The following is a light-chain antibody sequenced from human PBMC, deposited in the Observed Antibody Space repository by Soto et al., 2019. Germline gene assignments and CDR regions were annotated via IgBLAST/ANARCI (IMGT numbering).Light chain of an antibody. CDR1: QSVVYSSNNKNY. CDR2: WAS. CDR3: QQYYSIPLT. J-gene: IGKJ3*01. V-gene: IGKV4-1*01. Sequence: DIGMLPSRHSLAVNLFYTAQSKXKSGQSVVYSSNNKNYLAWYQQKPGQPPNLLIYWASTRESGVPERFSGSGSGTDFTLTISSLQAEDVAVYYCQQYYSIPLTFGPGTKVDIK.